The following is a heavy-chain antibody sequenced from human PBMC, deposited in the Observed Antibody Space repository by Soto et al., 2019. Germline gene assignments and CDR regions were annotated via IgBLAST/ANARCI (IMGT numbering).Heavy chain of an antibody. CDR3: ARGAVTGTSLFDH. V-gene: IGHV3-48*02. D-gene: IGHD6-19*01. CDR2: INKNGFTI. Sequence: PGGSLRLSCAVSGFTLTTYSMNWVRQAPGKGLEWISFINKNGFTIYYADSVKGRFTISRDYAKNSLYLQMDSLRHEDTAVYYCARGAVTGTSLFDHWGLGTLVTVSS. CDR1: GFTLTTYS. J-gene: IGHJ4*02.